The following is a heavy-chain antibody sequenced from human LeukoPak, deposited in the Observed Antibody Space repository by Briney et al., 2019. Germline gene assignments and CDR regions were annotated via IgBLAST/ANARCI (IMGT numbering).Heavy chain of an antibody. CDR1: GFTFSNYG. V-gene: IGHV3-30*03. CDR3: VRTETYYDILTGYKLAPFDY. D-gene: IGHD3-9*01. J-gene: IGHJ4*02. Sequence: QTGGSLRLSCAASGFTFSNYGMHWVRQAPGKGLEWVALISYDGSNKYYADSVKGRFTISRDNSKITLYLQMNSLRAEDTAVYYCVRTETYYDILTGYKLAPFDYWGQGTLVTVSS. CDR2: ISYDGSNK.